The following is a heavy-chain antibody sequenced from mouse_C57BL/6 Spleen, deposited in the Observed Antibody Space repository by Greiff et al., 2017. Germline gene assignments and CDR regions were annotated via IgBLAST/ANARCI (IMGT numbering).Heavy chain of an antibody. Sequence: EVQLVESGPGLVKPSQSLSLTCSVTGYSITSGYYWNWIRQFPGNKLEWMGYISYDGSNNYNPSLKNRISITRDTSKNQFFLKLNSVTTEDTATYYCAIYDYDGFAYWGQGTLVTVSP. CDR1: GYSITSGYY. D-gene: IGHD2-4*01. J-gene: IGHJ3*01. CDR2: ISYDGSN. V-gene: IGHV3-6*01. CDR3: AIYDYDGFAY.